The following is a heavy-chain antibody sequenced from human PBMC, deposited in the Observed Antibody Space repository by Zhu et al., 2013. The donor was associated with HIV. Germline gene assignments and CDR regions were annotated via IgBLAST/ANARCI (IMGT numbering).Heavy chain of an antibody. V-gene: IGHV1-69*12. J-gene: IGHJ3*02. CDR1: GGTFSSYA. Sequence: QVQLVQSGAEVKKPGSSVKVSCKASGGTFSSYAISWVRQAPGQGLEWMGWIIPIFGIANYAQKFQGRVTITADESTSTAYMELSSLRSEDTAVYYCARARRHHVLRFLEWPKDAFDIWAKGQWSPSLQ. CDR2: IIPIFGIA. D-gene: IGHD3-3*01. CDR3: ARARRHHVLRFLEWPKDAFDI.